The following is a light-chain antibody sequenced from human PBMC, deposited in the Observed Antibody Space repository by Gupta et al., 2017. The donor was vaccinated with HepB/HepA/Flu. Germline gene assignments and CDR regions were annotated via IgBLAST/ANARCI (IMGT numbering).Light chain of an antibody. CDR1: QNIDSW. Sequence: DIQMTQSPSILSASVGARVTITCRASQNIDSWLAWYQQKPGKAPTLLIYKASTLESGVPSTFSGSGSGTEFTLTISSLEPHDVATYYCQKNRDYLGTFGQGTKLEIK. CDR2: KAS. CDR3: QKNRDYLGT. V-gene: IGKV1-5*03. J-gene: IGKJ2*02.